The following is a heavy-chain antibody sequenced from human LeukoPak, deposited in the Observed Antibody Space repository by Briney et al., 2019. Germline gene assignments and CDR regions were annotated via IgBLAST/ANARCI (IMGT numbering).Heavy chain of an antibody. CDR1: GFTFSSYG. CDR2: ISASGGST. V-gene: IGHV3-23*01. Sequence: GGTLRLSCAASGFTFSSYGMSWVRQAPGKGLKWVSDISASGGSTYYADSVKGRFTISRDNSKRTLHLQMSSLRAEDTAIYYCAKDPILSGYDFWGQGTLVTVSS. D-gene: IGHD5-12*01. J-gene: IGHJ4*02. CDR3: AKDPILSGYDF.